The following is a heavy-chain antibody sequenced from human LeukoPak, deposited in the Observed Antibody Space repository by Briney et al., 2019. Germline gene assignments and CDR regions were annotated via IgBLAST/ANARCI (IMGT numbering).Heavy chain of an antibody. J-gene: IGHJ4*02. CDR3: ARMDYSGSSNFDY. D-gene: IGHD1-26*01. Sequence: GGSPRLSCAASGFTFSSYAMSWVRQAPGKGLEWVANIKQDGSEKYYVDSVKGRFTISRDNAKNSLYLQMNSLRAEDTAVYYCARMDYSGSSNFDYWGQGTLVTVSS. V-gene: IGHV3-7*04. CDR1: GFTFSSYA. CDR2: IKQDGSEK.